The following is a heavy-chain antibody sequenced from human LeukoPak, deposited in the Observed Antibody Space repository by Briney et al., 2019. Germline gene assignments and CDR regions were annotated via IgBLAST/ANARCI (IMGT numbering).Heavy chain of an antibody. D-gene: IGHD1-26*01. CDR1: GYSFTSLG. Sequence: ASVKVSCKASGYSFTSLGITWVRQAPGRGLEWMGWISPYDGNTNYAQNLQGRVTMTTDTSTTTAYMDLRSLRVDDTAVYYCARTRPTWEGWGFDYWGQGTLVTVSS. V-gene: IGHV1-18*01. J-gene: IGHJ4*02. CDR2: ISPYDGNT. CDR3: ARTRPTWEGWGFDY.